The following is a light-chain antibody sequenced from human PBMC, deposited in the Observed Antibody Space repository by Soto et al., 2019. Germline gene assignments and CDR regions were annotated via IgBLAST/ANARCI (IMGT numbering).Light chain of an antibody. CDR2: AAS. Sequence: AIRMTQSPSSFSASTGDRVTITCRASQGISSYLAWYQQKPGNAPKLLIYAASTLQSGVPSRFSGSGSGTDFTLTISCLQSEDFATYYCQQYNSYPRTFGQGTRWIS. CDR3: QQYNSYPRT. CDR1: QGISSY. J-gene: IGKJ1*01. V-gene: IGKV1-8*01.